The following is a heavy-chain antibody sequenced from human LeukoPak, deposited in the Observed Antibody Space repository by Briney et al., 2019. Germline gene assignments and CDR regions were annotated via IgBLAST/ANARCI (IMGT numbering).Heavy chain of an antibody. V-gene: IGHV1-69*13. CDR2: IIPIFGTA. CDR3: ARGVDSLNWNY. CDR1: GGTLSIYA. J-gene: IGHJ4*02. Sequence: ASVKVSCKASGGTLSIYAISWVRQAPGQGLEWMGGIIPIFGTANYAQKFQGRVTITADESTSTAYMELSSLRSEDTAVYYCARGVDSLNWNYWGQGTLVTVSS. D-gene: IGHD5-12*01.